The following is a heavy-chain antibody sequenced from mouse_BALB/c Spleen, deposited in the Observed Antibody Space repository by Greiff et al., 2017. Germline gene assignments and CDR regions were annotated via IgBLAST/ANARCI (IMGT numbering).Heavy chain of an antibody. CDR2: INPSNGRT. V-gene: IGHV1S81*02. Sequence: VQLQQPGAELVKPGSSVKLSCKASGYTFTSYWMHWVKQRPGQGLEWIGEINPSNGRTNYNEKFKSKATLPVDKSSSTAYMQLSSLTSEDSAVYYCAINYYGHGYFDYWGQGTTLTVSS. CDR1: GYTFTSYW. D-gene: IGHD1-2*01. J-gene: IGHJ2*01. CDR3: AINYYGHGYFDY.